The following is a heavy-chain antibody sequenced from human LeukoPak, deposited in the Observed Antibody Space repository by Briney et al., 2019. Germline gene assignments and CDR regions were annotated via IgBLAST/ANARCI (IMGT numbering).Heavy chain of an antibody. CDR2: IYYSGST. J-gene: IGHJ6*04. V-gene: IGHV4-59*01. Sequence: ASEALSLTCTASGGSISSYYWSWIRQPPGKRLEWIGYIYYSGSTNYNPSLKSRVTISADTSKNQFSLKLSSVTAADTAVYYCARHQEGVPAAIDGAYDYYGMDVWGEGTTVTVSS. D-gene: IGHD2-2*02. CDR3: ARHQEGVPAAIDGAYDYYGMDV. CDR1: GGSISSYY.